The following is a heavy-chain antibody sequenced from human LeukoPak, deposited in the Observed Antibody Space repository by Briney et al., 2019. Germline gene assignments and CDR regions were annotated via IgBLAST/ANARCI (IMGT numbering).Heavy chain of an antibody. Sequence: ASVKVSCKASGYSFTGYYIHWVRQAPGQGLEWMGWINPNSGGTNYAQKFQGRVIMTRDTSISTAYMELSSLTSDDTAVYYCARAGLTIVRGVMKDAFEIWGQGTMVTVSS. V-gene: IGHV1-2*02. J-gene: IGHJ3*02. CDR1: GYSFTGYY. CDR2: INPNSGGT. D-gene: IGHD3-10*01. CDR3: ARAGLTIVRGVMKDAFEI.